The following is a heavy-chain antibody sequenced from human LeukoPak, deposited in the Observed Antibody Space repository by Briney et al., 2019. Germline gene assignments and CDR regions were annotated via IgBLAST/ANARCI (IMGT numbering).Heavy chain of an antibody. Sequence: PGESLKISCKSSGYTFSNYWIGWVRQMPGKGLEWMGIIYPGDSDTRYSPSFEGQVSISADKSISTAYLQWSSLKASDTAMYYCARVPYSISSMDYWGQGTLVTVSS. CDR1: GYTFSNYW. CDR3: ARVPYSISSMDY. CDR2: IYPGDSDT. D-gene: IGHD6-6*01. V-gene: IGHV5-51*01. J-gene: IGHJ4*02.